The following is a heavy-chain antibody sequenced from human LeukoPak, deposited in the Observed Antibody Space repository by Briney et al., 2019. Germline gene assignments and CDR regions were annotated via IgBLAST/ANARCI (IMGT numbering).Heavy chain of an antibody. CDR3: ARELAYCGGDCYSFDY. D-gene: IGHD2-21*02. CDR2: TWYDGSNK. CDR1: GFTFSSYG. Sequence: HPGGSLRLSCAASGFTFSSYGMHWVRQAPGKGLEWVAVTWYDGSNKYYADSVKGRFTISRDNSKNTLYLQMNSLRAEDTAVYYCARELAYCGGDCYSFDYWGQGTLVTVSS. V-gene: IGHV3-33*08. J-gene: IGHJ4*02.